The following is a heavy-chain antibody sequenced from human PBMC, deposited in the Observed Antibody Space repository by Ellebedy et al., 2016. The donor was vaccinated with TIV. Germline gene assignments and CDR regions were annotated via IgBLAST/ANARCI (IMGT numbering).Heavy chain of an antibody. CDR2: ITHSGST. V-gene: IGHV4-34*01. CDR3: ARGLARDY. J-gene: IGHJ4*02. Sequence: MPSETLSLTCAVYGGSFSGYYWSWIRPPPGKVLEWIGEITHSGSTNYNPSLKSRVTISVDTSKHQFSLNLSSVTAADTAVYYCARGLARDYWGQGTLVTVSS. CDR1: GGSFSGYY.